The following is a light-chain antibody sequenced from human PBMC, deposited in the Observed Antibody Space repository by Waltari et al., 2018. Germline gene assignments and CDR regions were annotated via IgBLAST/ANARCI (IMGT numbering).Light chain of an antibody. Sequence: QSAMTPPASVSGPPGQSTPISCTGTSGEVGGSKLFSWYQTHPGKAPKVMIYEGSERPSGVSNRFSGSKSGNTASLTISGLQAEDEADYYCCSYAGSSPSVVFGGGTKLTVL. CDR3: CSYAGSSPSVV. V-gene: IGLV2-23*01. CDR1: SGEVGGSKL. J-gene: IGLJ2*01. CDR2: EGS.